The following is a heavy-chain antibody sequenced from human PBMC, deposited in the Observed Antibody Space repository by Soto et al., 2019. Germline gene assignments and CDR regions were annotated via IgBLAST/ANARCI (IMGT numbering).Heavy chain of an antibody. V-gene: IGHV3-48*01. CDR1: GFTFSSYS. Sequence: EVQLVESGGGLVQPGGSLRLSCAASGFTFSSYSMNWVRQAPGKGLEWLSYISSSSTSIYYADSVKGRFTISRDNAKNSLYLQMNSLRAEDTAVYYCARPRGYSNYDDYWGQGTLVSVSS. CDR3: ARPRGYSNYDDY. J-gene: IGHJ4*02. CDR2: ISSSSTSI. D-gene: IGHD4-4*01.